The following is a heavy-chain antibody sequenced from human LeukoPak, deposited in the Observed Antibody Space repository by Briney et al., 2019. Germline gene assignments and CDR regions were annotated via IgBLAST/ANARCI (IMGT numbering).Heavy chain of an antibody. V-gene: IGHV1-2*02. CDR1: GYTFTGYY. CDR3: ARGGITMIDLPAEYFQH. J-gene: IGHJ1*01. Sequence: ASVKVSCKASGYTFTGYYMHWVRQAPGQGLEWMGWINPNSGGTNYAQKFQGRVTMTRDTSISTAYMELSRLRSDDTAVYYCARGGITMIDLPAEYFQHWGQGTLVTVSS. CDR2: INPNSGGT. D-gene: IGHD3-22*01.